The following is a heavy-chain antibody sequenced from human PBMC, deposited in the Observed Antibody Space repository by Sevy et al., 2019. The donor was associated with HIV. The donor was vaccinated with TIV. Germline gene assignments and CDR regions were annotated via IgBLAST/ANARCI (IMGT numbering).Heavy chain of an antibody. J-gene: IGHJ4*02. D-gene: IGHD3-22*01. CDR2: IFPDDSET. CDR1: GYSFTSHW. Sequence: GESLKISSKGSGYSFTSHWIGWVRHMPGKGLEWMGIIFPDDSETRHSPSFKGQVTFSADKSINTAYLQWGSLKASDTAMYYCATSRSGYFDSSGYYIYWGQGTLVTVSS. CDR3: ATSRSGYFDSSGYYIY. V-gene: IGHV5-51*01.